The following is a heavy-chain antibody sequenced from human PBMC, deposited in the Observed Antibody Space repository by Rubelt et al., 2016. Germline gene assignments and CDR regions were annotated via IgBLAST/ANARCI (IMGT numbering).Heavy chain of an antibody. CDR1: GFSVSDYS. CDR3: ARGRITICGVDSPLIDP. V-gene: IGHV4-59*02. Sequence: QVQLQESGPGLVKPSETLSLICTVSGFSVSDYSWTWVRQAPGKGLEWIGYTGSVNLNPSLKSRLIMSVDTSKSQVSLRRTSVTAADTAVYYCARGRITICGVDSPLIDPWGQGTLVTVSS. J-gene: IGHJ5*02. CDR2: YTGSV. D-gene: IGHD3-3*01.